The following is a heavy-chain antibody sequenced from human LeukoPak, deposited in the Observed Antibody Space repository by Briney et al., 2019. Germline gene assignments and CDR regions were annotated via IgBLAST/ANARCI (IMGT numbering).Heavy chain of an antibody. CDR1: GFTVSSNY. D-gene: IGHD7-27*01. V-gene: IGHV3-66*01. J-gene: IGHJ4*02. Sequence: GGSLRLSCEVSGFTVSSNYMTWVRQAPGKGLEWVSIIYSGGSTYYADSVKGRFAISRDNSKNTLYLQKNSLRAEDTAVFYCARDLTGDAYFDYWGQGTLVTVSS. CDR2: IYSGGST. CDR3: ARDLTGDAYFDY.